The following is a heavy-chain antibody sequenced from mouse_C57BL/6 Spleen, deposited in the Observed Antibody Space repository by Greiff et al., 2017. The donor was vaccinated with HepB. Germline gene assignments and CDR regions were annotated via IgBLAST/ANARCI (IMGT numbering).Heavy chain of an antibody. J-gene: IGHJ2*01. CDR1: GYTFTDYE. V-gene: IGHV1-15*01. CDR3: TRSEGNRFDY. CDR2: IDPETGGT. D-gene: IGHD2-1*01. Sequence: VQLQQSGAELVRPGASVTLSCKASGYTFTDYEMHWVKQTPVHGLEWIGAIDPETGGTAYNQKFKGKAILTADKSSSTAYMELRSLTSEDSAVYYCTRSEGNRFDYWGQGTTLTVSS.